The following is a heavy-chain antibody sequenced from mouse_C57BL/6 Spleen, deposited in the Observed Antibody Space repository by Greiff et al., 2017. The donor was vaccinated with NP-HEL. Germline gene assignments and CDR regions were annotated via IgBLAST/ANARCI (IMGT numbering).Heavy chain of an antibody. Sequence: QVQLQQPGAELVKPGASVKLSCKASGYTFTSYWMHWVKQRPGQGLEWIGMIHPNSGSTNYNEKFTSKATLTVDKSSSTAYMQLSSLTSEDTAVYYCAINWSWFAYWGQGTLVTVSA. V-gene: IGHV1-64*01. CDR2: IHPNSGST. D-gene: IGHD4-1*02. J-gene: IGHJ3*01. CDR1: GYTFTSYW. CDR3: AINWSWFAY.